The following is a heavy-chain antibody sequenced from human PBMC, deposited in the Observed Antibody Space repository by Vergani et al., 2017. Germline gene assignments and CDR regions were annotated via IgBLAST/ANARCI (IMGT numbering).Heavy chain of an antibody. V-gene: IGHV3-66*02. CDR3: ARDLSAQLLSEYYMDV. CDR2: IYSGGST. J-gene: IGHJ6*03. D-gene: IGHD2-2*01. Sequence: VQLVESGGGVVQPGRSLRLSCAASGFTVSSNYMSWVRQAPGKGLEWVSVIYSGGSTYYADSVKGRFTISRDNSKNTLYLQMNSLRAEDTAVYYCARDLSAQLLSEYYMDVWGKGTTVTVSS. CDR1: GFTVSSNY.